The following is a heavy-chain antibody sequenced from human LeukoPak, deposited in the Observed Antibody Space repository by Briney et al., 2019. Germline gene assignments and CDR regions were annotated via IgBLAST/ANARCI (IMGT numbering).Heavy chain of an antibody. Sequence: GGSLRLSCAASGFTFDDYAMHWVRQAPGRGLEWVAAISYGVIEEFYADSLKGRFTISRDDSKNTVSLQMNSLRPEDTAVYYCAANTSPVGFYFGYWGQGTLVTVSS. CDR3: AANTSPVGFYFGY. V-gene: IGHV3-30*03. CDR1: GFTFDDYA. J-gene: IGHJ4*02. CDR2: ISYGVIEE. D-gene: IGHD2-2*01.